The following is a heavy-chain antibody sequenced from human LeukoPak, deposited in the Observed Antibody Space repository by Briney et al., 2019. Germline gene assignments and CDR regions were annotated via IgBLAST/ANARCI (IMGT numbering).Heavy chain of an antibody. J-gene: IGHJ3*02. Sequence: GGSLRLSCAASGFTVSSNYMSWVRQAPGKGLEWVSVIYSGGSTYYADSVKGRFTISRDNSKNTLYLQINSLRAEDTAVYYCARDRSSWARDAFDIWGQGTMVTVSS. CDR1: GFTVSSNY. CDR2: IYSGGST. CDR3: ARDRSSWARDAFDI. D-gene: IGHD6-13*01. V-gene: IGHV3-53*01.